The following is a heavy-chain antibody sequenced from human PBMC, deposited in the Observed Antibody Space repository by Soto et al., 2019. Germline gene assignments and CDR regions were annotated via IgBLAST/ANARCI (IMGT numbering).Heavy chain of an antibody. Sequence: EVQLVESGGGLVKPGGSLRLSCAASGFTFSNAWMSWVRQAPGKGLEWVGRIKSKTDGGTTDYAAPVKGRFTISRDDSKTTLYLQMNSLKTEDTAVYYCTTLSSSWYPPYYFDYWGQGTLVTVSS. V-gene: IGHV3-15*01. CDR1: GFTFSNAW. D-gene: IGHD6-13*01. J-gene: IGHJ4*02. CDR3: TTLSSSWYPPYYFDY. CDR2: IKSKTDGGTT.